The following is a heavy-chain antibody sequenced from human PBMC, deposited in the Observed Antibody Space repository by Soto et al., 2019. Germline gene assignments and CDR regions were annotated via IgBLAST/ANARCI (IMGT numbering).Heavy chain of an antibody. Sequence: PGGSLRLSCAASGFTFSNAWMSWVRQAPGKGLEWVGRIKSKTDGGTTDYAAPVKGRFTISRDDSKNTLYLQMNSLKTEDTAVYYCTTDRGDEAAGSYDAFDIWGQGTMVTVSS. V-gene: IGHV3-15*01. CDR1: GFTFSNAW. CDR2: IKSKTDGGTT. D-gene: IGHD2-21*01. J-gene: IGHJ3*02. CDR3: TTDRGDEAAGSYDAFDI.